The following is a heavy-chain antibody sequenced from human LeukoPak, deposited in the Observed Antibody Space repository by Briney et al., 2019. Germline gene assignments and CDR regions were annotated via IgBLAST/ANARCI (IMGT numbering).Heavy chain of an antibody. V-gene: IGHV2-5*02. Sequence: TLSLTCTVSGYSISTGYYWDWIRQPPGKGLEWLALIYWDDDKRYSPSLKSRLTITKDTSKNQVVLTMTNMDPVDTATYYCARTFETYYMDVWGKGTTVTVSS. J-gene: IGHJ6*03. CDR1: GYSISTGYYW. CDR3: ARTFETYYMDV. CDR2: IYWDDDK.